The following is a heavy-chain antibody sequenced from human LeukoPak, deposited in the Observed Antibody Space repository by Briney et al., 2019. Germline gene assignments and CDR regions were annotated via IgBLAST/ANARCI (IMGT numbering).Heavy chain of an antibody. CDR3: ASSRTGYCSGGSCYGGWFDP. D-gene: IGHD2-15*01. Sequence: ASVKVSCKASGYTFTSYYMHWVRQAPGQGLEWMGIINPSGGSTSYAQKFQGRVTMTRDMSTSTVYMELSSLRSEDTAVYYCASSRTGYCSGGSCYGGWFDPWGQGTLVTVSS. J-gene: IGHJ5*02. V-gene: IGHV1-46*01. CDR1: GYTFTSYY. CDR2: INPSGGST.